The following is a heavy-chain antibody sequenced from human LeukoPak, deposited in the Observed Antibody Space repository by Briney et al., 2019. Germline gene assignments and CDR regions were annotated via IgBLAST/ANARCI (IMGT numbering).Heavy chain of an antibody. CDR1: GGSISSGGYY. CDR3: ARDSGHGDYAGV. J-gene: IGHJ4*02. CDR2: IYHSGST. Sequence: PSQTLSLTCTVSGGSISSGGYYWSWIRQPPGKGLEWIGYIYHSGSTNYNPSLKSRVTISVDKSKNQFSLKLSSVTAADTAVYYCARDSGHGDYAGVWGQGTLVTVSS. D-gene: IGHD4-17*01. V-gene: IGHV4-30-2*01.